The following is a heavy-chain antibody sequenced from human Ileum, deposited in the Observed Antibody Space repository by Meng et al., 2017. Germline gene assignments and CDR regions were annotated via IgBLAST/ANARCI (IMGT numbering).Heavy chain of an antibody. V-gene: IGHV3-15*01. D-gene: IGHD3-16*02. CDR3: LSSWFDP. CDR1: GLIFRNAW. J-gene: IGHJ5*02. CDR2: IKSKRDGETT. Sequence: GGSLRLSCAASGLIFRNAWMTWVRQAPGKGLEWVGRIKSKRDGETTDYAAPVKGRFTISRDDSENTLYVQMNGLKIEDTAVYFCLSSWFDPWGQGTLVTVSS.